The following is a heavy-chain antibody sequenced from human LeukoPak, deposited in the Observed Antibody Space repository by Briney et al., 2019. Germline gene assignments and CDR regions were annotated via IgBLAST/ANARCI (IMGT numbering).Heavy chain of an antibody. Sequence: SGGSLRLSCAASGFTFSSYEMNWVRQAPGKGLEWVSYISSSGSTIYYADSVKGRFTISRDNAKNSLYLQMNSLRAEGTAVYYCATFGSGYDYVSDYWGQGTLVTVSS. V-gene: IGHV3-48*03. D-gene: IGHD3-22*01. CDR3: ATFGSGYDYVSDY. CDR2: ISSSGSTI. CDR1: GFTFSSYE. J-gene: IGHJ4*02.